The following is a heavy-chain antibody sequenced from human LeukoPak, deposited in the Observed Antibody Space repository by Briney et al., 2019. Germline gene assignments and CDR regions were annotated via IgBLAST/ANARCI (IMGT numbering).Heavy chain of an antibody. V-gene: IGHV1-18*01. J-gene: IGHJ4*02. D-gene: IGHD3-22*01. CDR2: ISAYSGNT. CDR3: AISQGSYYDTSGYLGGDY. CDR1: GYTFTNYG. Sequence: ASVTVSCKASGYTFTNYGIFWVRQAPGQGLEWMGWISAYSGNTNYAQKLQGRVTMTTETSTSTAHMELESLRSDDTAVYYCAISQGSYYDTSGYLGGDYWGQGTLVTVSS.